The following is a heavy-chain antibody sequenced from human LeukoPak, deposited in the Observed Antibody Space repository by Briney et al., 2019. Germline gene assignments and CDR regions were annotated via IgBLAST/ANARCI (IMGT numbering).Heavy chain of an antibody. CDR1: GAPYSGYW. J-gene: IGHJ4*02. V-gene: IGHV4-34*01. CDR3: ATTSGH. Sequence: SETLSLTCADYGAPYSGYWWYWIRQPPGKGLEWIGEINHSRITNYNPSLKSRVSISVDTSKNQFSLKLSSVTAADTAVYYCATTSGHWGQGTLVTVSS. CDR2: INHSRIT.